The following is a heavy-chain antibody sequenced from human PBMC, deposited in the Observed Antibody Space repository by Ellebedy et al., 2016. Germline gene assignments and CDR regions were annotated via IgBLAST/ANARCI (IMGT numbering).Heavy chain of an antibody. V-gene: IGHV4-4*02. Sequence: SETLSLXXQVSGESIDRKKWYSWVRQSPGKGLEWIGEIHPSGYNNYNPSLESRVTVSLDTSKNQFSLMLSSVTAADTAVYYCARGADAYKGGNYWGQGTLVSVSS. CDR2: IHPSGYN. CDR1: GESIDRKKW. CDR3: ARGADAYKGGNY. J-gene: IGHJ4*02. D-gene: IGHD5-24*01.